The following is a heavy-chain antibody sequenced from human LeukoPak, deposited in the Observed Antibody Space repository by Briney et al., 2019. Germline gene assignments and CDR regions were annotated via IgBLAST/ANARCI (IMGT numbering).Heavy chain of an antibody. V-gene: IGHV4-34*01. D-gene: IGHD3-9*01. CDR2: INHSGST. CDR3: ARKFLRYFDWLLPSTTGYMDV. CDR1: GGSFSGYY. J-gene: IGHJ6*03. Sequence: SETLSLTCAVYGGSFSGYYWSWIRQPPGKGLEWIGEINHSGSTNYNPSLKSRVTISVDTSKNQFSLKLSSATAADTAVYYCARKFLRYFDWLLPSTTGYMDVWGKGTTVTVSS.